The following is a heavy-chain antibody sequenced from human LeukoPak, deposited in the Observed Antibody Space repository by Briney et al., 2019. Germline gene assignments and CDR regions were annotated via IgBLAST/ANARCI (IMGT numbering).Heavy chain of an antibody. D-gene: IGHD2-2*01. CDR1: GFTFDDYA. V-gene: IGHV3-43*02. J-gene: IGHJ4*02. CDR3: AKELWDCSSTSCYGSYFDY. Sequence: PGGSLRLSCAASGFTFDDYAMHWVRQAPGKVLEWVSLISGDGGSTYYADSVKGRFTISRDNSKNSLYLQMNSLRTEDTALYYCAKELWDCSSTSCYGSYFDYWGQGTLVTVSS. CDR2: ISGDGGST.